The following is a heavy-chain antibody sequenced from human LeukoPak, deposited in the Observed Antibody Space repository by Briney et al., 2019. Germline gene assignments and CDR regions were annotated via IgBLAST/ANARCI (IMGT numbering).Heavy chain of an antibody. V-gene: IGHV4-59*01. CDR3: ARIKVGATVDY. CDR2: IDSSGST. D-gene: IGHD1-26*01. CDR1: GGSISSYY. Sequence: PSETLSLTCTVSGGSISSYYWSWIRQPPGKGLEWIGFIDSSGSTNYNPSLKSRVTISVDTSKNQFSLKLSSGTAADTAVYYCARIKVGATVDYWGQGTLVTVSS. J-gene: IGHJ4*02.